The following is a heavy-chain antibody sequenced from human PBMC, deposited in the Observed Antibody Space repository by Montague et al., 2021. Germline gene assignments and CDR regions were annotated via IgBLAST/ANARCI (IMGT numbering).Heavy chain of an antibody. J-gene: IGHJ4*02. CDR3: ARKGTNWDY. V-gene: IGHV4-59*01. D-gene: IGHD2-8*01. Sequence: SETLSLTCTVSGDSINFYYWSWIRQPPGKGLEWFGYVYYTGTTNYNPSLKSRVTISVDTSRNQFFLNVNSVTAADTAVYYCARKGTNWDYWGQGTLVTVSS. CDR1: GDSINFYY. CDR2: VYYTGTT.